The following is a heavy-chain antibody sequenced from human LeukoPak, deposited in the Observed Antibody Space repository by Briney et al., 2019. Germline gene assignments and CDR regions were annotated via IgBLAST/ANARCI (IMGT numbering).Heavy chain of an antibody. CDR1: GFTFSDYS. J-gene: IGHJ5*02. Sequence: GSLRLSCAASGFTFSDYSMNWVRQAPGKGLEWIGEINHSGSTNYNPSLKSRVTISVDTSKNQFSLKLSSVTAADTAVYYCARTGYSSSWYRFNWFDPWGQGTLVTVSS. CDR3: ARTGYSSSWYRFNWFDP. CDR2: INHSGST. V-gene: IGHV4-34*01. D-gene: IGHD6-13*01.